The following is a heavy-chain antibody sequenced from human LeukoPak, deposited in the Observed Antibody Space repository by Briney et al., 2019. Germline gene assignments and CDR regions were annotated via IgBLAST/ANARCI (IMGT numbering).Heavy chain of an antibody. Sequence: PGGSLRLSCAASGFTFSSYAMSWVRQAPGKGLEWVAVIWYDGSNKYYADSVKGRFTISRDNSKNTLYLQMNSLRAEDTAVYYCARAYGYGFLPTGPGDYWGQGTLVTVSS. V-gene: IGHV3-33*08. D-gene: IGHD5-18*01. J-gene: IGHJ4*02. CDR1: GFTFSSYA. CDR3: ARAYGYGFLPTGPGDY. CDR2: IWYDGSNK.